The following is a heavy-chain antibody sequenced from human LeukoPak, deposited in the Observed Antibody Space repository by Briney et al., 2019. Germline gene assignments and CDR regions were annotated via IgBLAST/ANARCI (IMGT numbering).Heavy chain of an antibody. D-gene: IGHD2-15*01. Sequence: PGGSLRLSCAASGFTFSSYAMSWVRQAPGKGLEWVSVIYSGGSTYCADSVKGRFTISRDNSKNTLYLQMNSLRAEDTAVYYCASSPAAALDYWGQGTLVTVSS. J-gene: IGHJ4*02. V-gene: IGHV3-66*01. CDR1: GFTFSSYA. CDR3: ASSPAAALDY. CDR2: IYSGGST.